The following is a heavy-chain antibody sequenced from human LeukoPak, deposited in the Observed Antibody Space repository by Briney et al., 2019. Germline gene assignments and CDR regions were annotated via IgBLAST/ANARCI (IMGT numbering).Heavy chain of an antibody. CDR3: ARDLYYYNSRVFDY. CDR2: ISGYNGNT. D-gene: IGHD3-22*01. CDR1: GYTFTSYG. V-gene: IGHV1-18*01. J-gene: IGHJ4*02. Sequence: ASVKVSCKAFGYTFTSYGISWVRQAPGRGLEWMGWISGYNGNTNYAQKLQDRVTMTTDTSTNTAYMELRSLTSDDTAVYYCARDLYYYNSRVFDYWGQGTLVTVSS.